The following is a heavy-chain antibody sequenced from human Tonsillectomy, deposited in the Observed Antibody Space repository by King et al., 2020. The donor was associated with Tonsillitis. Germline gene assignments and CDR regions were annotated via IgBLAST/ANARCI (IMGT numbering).Heavy chain of an antibody. CDR1: GFTFSSFA. V-gene: IGHV3-30-3*01. CDR2: ISYDGSNK. CDR3: ARRDGALDYYYGMDV. J-gene: IGHJ6*02. D-gene: IGHD4-17*01. Sequence: VQLVESGGGVVQPGRSLRLSCAASGFTFSSFAMHWVRQAPGKGLEWVASISYDGSNKEYADSVKGRFTISRDNSKNTLYLQMNSLRVEDTAVYYCARRDGALDYYYGMDVWGQGTTVTVSS.